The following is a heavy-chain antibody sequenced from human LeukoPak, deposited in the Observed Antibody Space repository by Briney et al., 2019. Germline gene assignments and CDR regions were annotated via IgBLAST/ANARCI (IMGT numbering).Heavy chain of an antibody. CDR2: IKPDGSEK. Sequence: PGGSLRLSCAASGFTLSRYWMSWVRQAPGKGLEWVANIKPDGSEKHYVDSVKGRFTISRDNAKNSLYLQMNSLRAEDTAVYYCAREEGIDGSGYYYVLGYWGQGALVTVS. CDR3: AREEGIDGSGYYYVLGY. D-gene: IGHD3-22*01. V-gene: IGHV3-7*01. CDR1: GFTLSRYW. J-gene: IGHJ4*02.